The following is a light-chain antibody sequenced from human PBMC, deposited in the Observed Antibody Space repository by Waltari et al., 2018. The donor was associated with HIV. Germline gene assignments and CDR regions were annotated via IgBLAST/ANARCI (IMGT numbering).Light chain of an antibody. CDR3: QQYYSTLRT. J-gene: IGKJ1*01. Sequence: DIVMTQSPDSLAVSLGERATINCKSSQSVLYSSNNKNYLAWYQQKPGQPPKLLIYWASTRESGVPYRFSGSGSQTDFTLTISSLQAEDVAVYYCQQYYSTLRTFGQGTKVEIK. CDR1: QSVLYSSNNKNY. CDR2: WAS. V-gene: IGKV4-1*01.